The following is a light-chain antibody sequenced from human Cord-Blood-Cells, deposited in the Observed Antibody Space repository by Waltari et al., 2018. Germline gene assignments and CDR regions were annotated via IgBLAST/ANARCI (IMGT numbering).Light chain of an antibody. CDR1: SSNIGNNY. Sequence: QSVLTQPPSVSAAPGQKFTISCSGTSSNIGNNYVSWYQQLPGTAPNLLIDDNNKRPSGIPDRFSGSKSGTSATLGITGLQTGDEADYYCGTWDSSLSAGVFGGGTKLTVL. V-gene: IGLV1-51*01. CDR3: GTWDSSLSAGV. J-gene: IGLJ3*02. CDR2: DNN.